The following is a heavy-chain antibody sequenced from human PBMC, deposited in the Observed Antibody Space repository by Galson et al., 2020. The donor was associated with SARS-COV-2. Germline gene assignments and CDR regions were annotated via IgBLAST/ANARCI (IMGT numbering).Heavy chain of an antibody. J-gene: IGHJ4*02. CDR1: GFSFTIYS. CDR2: IYPGDSDT. V-gene: IGHV5-51*01. D-gene: IGHD5-18*01. CDR3: ARGGDSYGYSYLDD. Sequence: HGESLKIPCNGSGFSFTIYSIGWVRQIPGKGLEWIGIIYPGDSDTRYSPSLQGHVTMSADKSISTAYLQWSSLKASDTAMYYCARGGDSYGYSYLDDGGQGILDTVSS.